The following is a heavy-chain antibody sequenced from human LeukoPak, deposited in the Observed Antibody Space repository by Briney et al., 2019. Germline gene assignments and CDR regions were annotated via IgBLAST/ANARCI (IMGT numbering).Heavy chain of an antibody. CDR1: GFPLSSYS. CDR2: ISSSSSNI. CDR3: VRVKGPYFDY. V-gene: IGHV3-48*01. Sequence: GGSLRLSCTASGFPLSSYSINWVRQAPGKGLEWISYISSSSSNIYYLDSVQGRLTVSRDNERNSLFLQIDSPRAEDTAVYYCVRVKGPYFDYWGQGSLVTVSS. J-gene: IGHJ4*02.